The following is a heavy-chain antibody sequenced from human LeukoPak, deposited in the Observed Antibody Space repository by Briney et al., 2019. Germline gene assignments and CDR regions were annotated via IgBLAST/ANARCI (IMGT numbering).Heavy chain of an antibody. Sequence: ASVKVSCKASGYTFTSYGISWVRQAPGQGLEWMGWISAYNGNTNYAQKLQGRVNMTTDTSTSTAYMELRSLRSDDTAVYYCARRHDILTGYHIGGIWYYYMDVWGKGTTVTVSS. CDR2: ISAYNGNT. CDR3: ARRHDILTGYHIGGIWYYYMDV. D-gene: IGHD3-9*01. V-gene: IGHV1-18*01. CDR1: GYTFTSYG. J-gene: IGHJ6*03.